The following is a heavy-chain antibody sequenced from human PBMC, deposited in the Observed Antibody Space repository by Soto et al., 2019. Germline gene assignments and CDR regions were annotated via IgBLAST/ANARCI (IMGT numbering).Heavy chain of an antibody. CDR1: GYSISSGYY. CDR3: ARDRGLGGNSDTFDY. V-gene: IGHV4-38-2*02. Sequence: SETLSLTCTVSGYSISSGYYWGWIRQPPGKGLEWIGSIYHSGSTYYNPSLKSRVTISVDTSKNQFSLKLSSVTAADTAVYHCARDRGLGGNSDTFDYWGQGTLVTVSS. CDR2: IYHSGST. D-gene: IGHD2-21*02. J-gene: IGHJ4*02.